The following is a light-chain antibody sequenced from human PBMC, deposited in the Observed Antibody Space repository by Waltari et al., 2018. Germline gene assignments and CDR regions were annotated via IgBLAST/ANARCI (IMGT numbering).Light chain of an antibody. CDR2: LGS. Sequence: DIVMTQSPLSLPVTPGEPASLSCRSSQSLLHSNGYNYLDWYLQKPGQSPHLLIYLGSNRASGVPDRFSGSGSGTDFTLKISRVEAEDVGVYYCMQALQTPLFTFGPGTKVDIK. V-gene: IGKV2-28*01. J-gene: IGKJ3*01. CDR3: MQALQTPLFT. CDR1: QSLLHSNGYNY.